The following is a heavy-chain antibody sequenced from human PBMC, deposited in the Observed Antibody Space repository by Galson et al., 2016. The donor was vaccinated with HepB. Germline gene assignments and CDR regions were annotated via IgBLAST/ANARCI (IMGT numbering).Heavy chain of an antibody. V-gene: IGHV3-30*18. CDR3: AKDLRDSSGSYFDY. Sequence: SLRLSCAASGFTFNHYGIHWVRQAPGKGLDWVALISFDGTNEWYADSVKGRFTLSRDNSKNAAYLQINSLRPEDTARYYCAKDLRDSSGSYFDYWGQGILVTVSA. D-gene: IGHD3-22*01. J-gene: IGHJ4*02. CDR1: GFTFNHYG. CDR2: ISFDGTNE.